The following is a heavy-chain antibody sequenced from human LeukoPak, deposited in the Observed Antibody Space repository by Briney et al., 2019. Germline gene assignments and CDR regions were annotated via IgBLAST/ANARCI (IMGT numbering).Heavy chain of an antibody. V-gene: IGHV3-30*18. CDR3: AKHPGDFTGIVNYYYMDL. CDR1: RFTFNSYG. D-gene: IGHD1-26*01. J-gene: IGHJ6*03. Sequence: GGSLRLSCAPSRFTFNSYGMHWVRQAPGKGLGGVAIISYDESNKYYADSVKGRFTISRDNSKSTLFLQMTSLRGEDTAVYYCAKHPGDFTGIVNYYYMDLWGKGTTVTVSS. CDR2: ISYDESNK.